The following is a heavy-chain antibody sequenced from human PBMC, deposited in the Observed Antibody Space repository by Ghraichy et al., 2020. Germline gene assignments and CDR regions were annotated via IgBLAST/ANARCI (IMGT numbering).Heavy chain of an antibody. Sequence: GGSLRLPCAASGFTFNNYAMTWVRQAPGKGLEWVSIISGSGDTTYYADSVKDRFTISRDNSKNTLYLQMNSLRAEDTAVYFCARGETRYGGYEFRGRQYYFDYWGQGALVAVSS. CDR3: ARGETRYGGYEFRGRQYYFDY. V-gene: IGHV3-23*01. D-gene: IGHD5-12*01. CDR2: ISGSGDTT. J-gene: IGHJ4*02. CDR1: GFTFNNYA.